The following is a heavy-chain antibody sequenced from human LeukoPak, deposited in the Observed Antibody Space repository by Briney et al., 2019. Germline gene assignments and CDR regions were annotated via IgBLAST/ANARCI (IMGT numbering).Heavy chain of an antibody. V-gene: IGHV4-38-2*02. CDR3: ARVISSAWRQNDL. CDR1: GYSISTLSN. J-gene: IGHJ5*02. Sequence: SETLSLTCTVSGYSISTLSNWGWIRQSPGKGLEWVASIYHGGSTYYNPSLRGRVTISMDTSKNQISLTLTSVTAADTAVYYCARVISSAWRQNDLWGQGTLVTVSS. CDR2: IYHGGST. D-gene: IGHD3-22*01.